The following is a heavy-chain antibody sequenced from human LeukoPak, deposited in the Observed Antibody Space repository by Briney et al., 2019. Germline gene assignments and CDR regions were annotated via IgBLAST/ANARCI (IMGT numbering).Heavy chain of an antibody. CDR3: AKDPLNYDILTGYYKGYFDY. Sequence: GGSLRLSCAASGFTFNIYGMHWVRQAPGKGLEWVAFIRYDGNNKYYSDSVKGRFTISRDNSKNTLYLQMNSLRAEDTAVYYCAKDPLNYDILTGYYKGYFDYWGQGTLVTVSS. J-gene: IGHJ4*01. CDR2: IRYDGNNK. V-gene: IGHV3-30*02. D-gene: IGHD3-9*01. CDR1: GFTFNIYG.